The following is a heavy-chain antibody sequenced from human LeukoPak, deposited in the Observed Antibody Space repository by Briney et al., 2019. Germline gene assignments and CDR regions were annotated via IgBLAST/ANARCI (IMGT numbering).Heavy chain of an antibody. CDR1: GGSIRSYF. Sequence: PSEILSLTCTVSGGSIRSYFWSWIRQPPGKGLEWIGYAYYSGSTNYNPSLKSRVTISVDTSKKQFSLKLSSVTAADTAVYYCARRPDGTSHFDYWGQGTLVTVSS. CDR2: AYYSGST. V-gene: IGHV4-59*08. D-gene: IGHD6-6*01. J-gene: IGHJ4*02. CDR3: ARRPDGTSHFDY.